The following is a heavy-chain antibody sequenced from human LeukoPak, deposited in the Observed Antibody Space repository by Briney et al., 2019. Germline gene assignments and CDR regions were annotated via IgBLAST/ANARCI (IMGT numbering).Heavy chain of an antibody. CDR1: GGSFSGYY. CDR3: AREGLAARRGAFDI. Sequence: SETLSLTCAVYGGSFSGYYWSWIRQPPGKGLEWIGEINHSGSTNYNPSLKSRVTISVDTSKNQFSLKLSSVTAADTAIYYCAREGLAARRGAFDIWGQGTVVSVSS. D-gene: IGHD6-6*01. CDR2: INHSGST. V-gene: IGHV4-34*01. J-gene: IGHJ3*02.